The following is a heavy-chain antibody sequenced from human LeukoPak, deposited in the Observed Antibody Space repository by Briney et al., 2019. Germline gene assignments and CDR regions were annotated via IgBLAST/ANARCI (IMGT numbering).Heavy chain of an antibody. CDR2: ISSSSSTI. CDR3: ARGASVYDFWSGHKSLFDY. Sequence: GGSLRLSCAASGFTFSSYSMNWVRQAPGKGLEWVSYISSSSSTIYYADSVKGRFTISRDNAKNSLYLQMNSLRAEDTAVYYCARGASVYDFWSGHKSLFDYWGQGTLVTVSS. D-gene: IGHD3-3*01. J-gene: IGHJ4*02. CDR1: GFTFSSYS. V-gene: IGHV3-48*01.